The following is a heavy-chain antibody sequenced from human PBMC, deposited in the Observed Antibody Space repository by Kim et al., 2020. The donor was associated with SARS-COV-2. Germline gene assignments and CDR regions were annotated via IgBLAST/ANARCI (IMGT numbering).Heavy chain of an antibody. J-gene: IGHJ3*02. Sequence: YPGSVEGRFTISRENPKNSLYLQRNSLRAGGTAVYYCARGCSRSWYGEFDIWGQGTLVTVSS. V-gene: IGHV3-13*01. CDR3: ARGCSRSWYGEFDI. D-gene: IGHD6-13*01.